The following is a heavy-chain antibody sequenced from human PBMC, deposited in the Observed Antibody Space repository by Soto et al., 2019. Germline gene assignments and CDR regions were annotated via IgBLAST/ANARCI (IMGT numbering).Heavy chain of an antibody. D-gene: IGHD1-26*01. CDR1: GYAFTNYG. CDR3: ARGLGGGYYYLDY. V-gene: IGHV1-18*01. Sequence: ASVKVSCKASGYAFTNYGISWLRQAPGQGLEWMGWITVNSGNTKYAQKIQGRVTMSTDTSTSTAYMELRSLRYDDTAVYFCARGLGGGYYYLDYWGQGTLVTVFS. J-gene: IGHJ4*02. CDR2: ITVNSGNT.